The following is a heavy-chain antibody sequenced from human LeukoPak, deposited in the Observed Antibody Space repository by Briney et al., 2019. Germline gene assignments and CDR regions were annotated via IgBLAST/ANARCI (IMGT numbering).Heavy chain of an antibody. CDR3: ARWVVVISTTIDY. V-gene: IGHV4-39*07. CDR1: GGSISSSSYY. Sequence: PSETLSLTCTVSGGSISSSSYYWGWIRQPPGKGLGWIGSIYYSGSTYYNPSLKSRVTISVDTSKNQFSLKLSSVTAADTAVYYCARWVVVISTTIDYWGQGTLVTVSS. CDR2: IYYSGST. J-gene: IGHJ4*02. D-gene: IGHD3-22*01.